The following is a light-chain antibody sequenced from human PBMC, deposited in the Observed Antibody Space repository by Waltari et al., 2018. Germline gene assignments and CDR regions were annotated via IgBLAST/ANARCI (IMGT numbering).Light chain of an antibody. CDR1: SSDVGGYNY. Sequence: QSALTQPASVSGSPGQSITISCTGTSSDVGGYNYVSWYQQHPGKAPKLMIYDVSSRPSGLPNRFSGSKSGNTASLTISGLQAEDEADYYCSSYTSSNTWVFGGGTKLTVL. V-gene: IGLV2-14*03. CDR3: SSYTSSNTWV. CDR2: DVS. J-gene: IGLJ3*02.